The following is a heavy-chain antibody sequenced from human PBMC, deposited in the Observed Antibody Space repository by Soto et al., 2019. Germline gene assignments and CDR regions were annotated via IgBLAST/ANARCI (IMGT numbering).Heavy chain of an antibody. V-gene: IGHV2-70*01. Sequence: SGPTLVNPTQTLTLTCTFSGFSLSTSGMCVSWIRQPPGKALEWLALIDWDDDKYYSTSLKTRITISKDTSKNQVVLTMTKMDTVDTATYYCARIPRIAVAGTVGYYYYGMDVWGQGTTVTLSS. CDR2: IDWDDDK. D-gene: IGHD6-19*01. CDR1: GFSLSTSGMC. CDR3: ARIPRIAVAGTVGYYYYGMDV. J-gene: IGHJ6*02.